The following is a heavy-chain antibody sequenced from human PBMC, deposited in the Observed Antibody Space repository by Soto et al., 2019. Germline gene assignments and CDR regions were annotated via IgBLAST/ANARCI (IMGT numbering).Heavy chain of an antibody. Sequence: EAELVESGGGLVKPGGSLTLSCAASGFSFKNAWMNWVRQAPGKGLEWVGRIKNKNDGGTTDYAAFVQGRFTISRDAPENTLYLHMTGLKTEDTADYFCTCLWFGEIYNYWGQGSLVTVSS. V-gene: IGHV3-15*07. CDR1: GFSFKNAW. CDR3: TCLWFGEIYNY. D-gene: IGHD3-10*01. J-gene: IGHJ4*01. CDR2: IKNKNDGGTT.